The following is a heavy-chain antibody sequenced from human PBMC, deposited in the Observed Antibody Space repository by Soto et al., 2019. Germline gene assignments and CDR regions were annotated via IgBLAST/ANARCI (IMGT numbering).Heavy chain of an antibody. CDR2: ISYDGSNK. J-gene: IGHJ6*02. CDR3: ARGDREDIAVVVGARPGEYGVDG. CDR1: GFTFRIYA. V-gene: IGHV3-30-3*01. Sequence: QVHLVESGGGVVQPGRSLRLSCAASGFTFRIYAMHWVRQAPGKGLECVAVISYDGSNKFYRDSVKGRFTISRDNSKNTLYLQINSLRYEDTAVYYCARGDREDIAVVVGARPGEYGVDGWGQGTTVTVSS. D-gene: IGHD2-15*01.